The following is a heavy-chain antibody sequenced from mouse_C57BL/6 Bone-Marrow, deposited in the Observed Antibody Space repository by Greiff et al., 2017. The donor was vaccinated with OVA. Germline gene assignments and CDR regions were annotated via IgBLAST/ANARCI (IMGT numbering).Heavy chain of an antibody. V-gene: IGHV5-6*01. D-gene: IGHD2-10*01. CDR1: GFTFSSYG. CDR2: ISSGGSYT. Sequence: EVQVVESGGDLVKPGGSLKLSCAASGFTFSSYGMSWVRQTPDKRLEWVATISSGGSYTYYPDSVKGRFTISRDNAKNTLYLQMSSLKSEDTAMYYCARPSYIVGAYWGQGTLVTVSA. J-gene: IGHJ3*01. CDR3: ARPSYIVGAY.